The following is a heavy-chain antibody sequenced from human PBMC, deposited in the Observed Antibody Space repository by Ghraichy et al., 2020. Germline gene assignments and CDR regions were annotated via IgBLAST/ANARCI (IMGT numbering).Heavy chain of an antibody. CDR2: IWYDGSNK. V-gene: IGHV3-33*01. Sequence: LSLTCAASGFTFSSYGMHWVRQAPGKGLEWVAVIWYDGSNKYYEDSVKGRFTISRDNSKNTLYLQMNSLRAEDTAVYYCARDSIPYYYYGMDVWGQGTTVTVSS. J-gene: IGHJ6*02. D-gene: IGHD2-2*02. CDR1: GFTFSSYG. CDR3: ARDSIPYYYYGMDV.